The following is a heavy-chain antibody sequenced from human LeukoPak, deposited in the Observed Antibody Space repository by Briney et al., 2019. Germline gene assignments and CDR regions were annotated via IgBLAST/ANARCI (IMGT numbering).Heavy chain of an antibody. J-gene: IGHJ4*02. Sequence: GRSLRLSCAASGFTFDDYAMHWVRQAPGKGLEWVSGISWNSGSIGYADSVKGRFTISRDNAKNSLYLQMNSLRAEDTALYYCAKDINGGSIFDYWGQGTLVTVSS. CDR3: AKDINGGSIFDY. D-gene: IGHD4-23*01. CDR2: ISWNSGSI. CDR1: GFTFDDYA. V-gene: IGHV3-9*01.